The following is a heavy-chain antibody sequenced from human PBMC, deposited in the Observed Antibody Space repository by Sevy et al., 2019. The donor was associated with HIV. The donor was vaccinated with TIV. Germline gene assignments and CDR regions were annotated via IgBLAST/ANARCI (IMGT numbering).Heavy chain of an antibody. J-gene: IGHJ4*02. CDR1: GFAFSSYE. CDR2: VSRSGNTA. Sequence: GGSLRLSCEDSGFAFSSYEMMWVRQAPGKGLEWVSYVSRSGNTAYYADSVKGRFTISRDNAKNSLYLQMNSLRAEDTAVYYCAREEWSCNGGSCYPDYWGQGILVTVSS. V-gene: IGHV3-48*03. D-gene: IGHD2-15*01. CDR3: AREEWSCNGGSCYPDY.